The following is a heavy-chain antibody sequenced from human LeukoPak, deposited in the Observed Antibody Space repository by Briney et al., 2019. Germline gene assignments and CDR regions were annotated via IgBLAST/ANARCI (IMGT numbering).Heavy chain of an antibody. CDR1: GFTLSSYW. J-gene: IGHJ6*02. V-gene: IGHV3-74*01. Sequence: GGPLRLSCAASGFTLSSYWMHWVRQVPGKGLVWVSRIKSDGSDTRYADSVKGRFTISRDNAKNTLYLQMNSLRAEDTAVYYCARDDDYDSSGPYYYYGMDVWGQGTTVTVSS. CDR2: IKSDGSDT. D-gene: IGHD3-22*01. CDR3: ARDDDYDSSGPYYYYGMDV.